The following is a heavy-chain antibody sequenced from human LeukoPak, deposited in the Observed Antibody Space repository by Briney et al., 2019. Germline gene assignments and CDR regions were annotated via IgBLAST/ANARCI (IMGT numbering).Heavy chain of an antibody. CDR2: ISYDGSNK. D-gene: IGHD1-26*01. V-gene: IGHV3-30*01. CDR3: ARERYSGSYYWFDP. CDR1: GSTFSSYA. Sequence: PGGSLRLSCAASGSTFSSYAMHWVRQAPGKGLEWVAVISYDGSNKYYADSVKGRFTISRDNSKNTLYLQMNSLRAEDTAVYYCARERYSGSYYWFDPWGQGTLVTVSS. J-gene: IGHJ5*02.